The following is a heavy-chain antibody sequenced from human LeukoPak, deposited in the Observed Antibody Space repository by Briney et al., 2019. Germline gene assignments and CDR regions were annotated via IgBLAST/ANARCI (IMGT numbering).Heavy chain of an antibody. CDR2: IYHGGST. CDR3: ARDDYLNWFDP. D-gene: IGHD4-11*01. J-gene: IGHJ5*02. CDR1: GYSISSGYY. V-gene: IGHV4-38-2*02. Sequence: SETLSLTCSVSGYSISSGYYWGWIRQSPGKGLEWIGTIYHGGSTDYNPSLKGRATISIDTSKNQFSLRLTSVTASDTAVYHRARDDYLNWFDPWGQGTLVTVSS.